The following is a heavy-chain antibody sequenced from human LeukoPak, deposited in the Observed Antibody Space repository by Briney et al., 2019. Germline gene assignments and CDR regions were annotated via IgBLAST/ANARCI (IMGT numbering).Heavy chain of an antibody. CDR2: ISSSSSYT. CDR3: ARTSGSLYYYGSGSYYGY. V-gene: IGHV3-11*06. Sequence: GGSLRLSCAASGFTFSDYYMSWIRQAPGKGLEWGSYISSSSSYTNYADSVKGRFTISRDNAKNSLYLQMNSLRAEDTAVYYCARTSGSLYYYGSGSYYGYWGQGTLVTVSS. J-gene: IGHJ4*02. CDR1: GFTFSDYY. D-gene: IGHD3-10*01.